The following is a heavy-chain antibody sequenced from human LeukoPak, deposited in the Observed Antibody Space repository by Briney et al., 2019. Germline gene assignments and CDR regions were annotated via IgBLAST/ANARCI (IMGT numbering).Heavy chain of an antibody. CDR2: ISYDGSNK. CDR1: GFTFSGYG. CDR3: ARARLVIIED. Sequence: GGSLRLSCAASGFTFSGYGMHWVRQAPGKGLEWVAVISYDGSNKYYADSVKGRFTISRDNSKNTLYLQMNSLRAEDTAVYYCARARLVIIEDWGQGTLVTVSS. J-gene: IGHJ4*02. V-gene: IGHV3-30*19. D-gene: IGHD3-9*01.